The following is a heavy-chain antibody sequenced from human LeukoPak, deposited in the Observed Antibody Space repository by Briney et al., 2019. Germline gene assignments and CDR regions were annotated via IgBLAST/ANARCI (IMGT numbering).Heavy chain of an antibody. J-gene: IGHJ6*02. CDR3: ARDLTTVTTPYGYYGMDV. V-gene: IGHV3-21*01. CDR1: GFTFSSYS. D-gene: IGHD4-11*01. Sequence: PGGSLRLSCAASGFTFSSYSMNWVRQAPGKGLEWVSSISSSSSYTYYADSVKGRFTISRDNAKNSLYLQMNSLRAEDTAVYYCARDLTTVTTPYGYYGMDVWGQGTTVTVSS. CDR2: ISSSSSYT.